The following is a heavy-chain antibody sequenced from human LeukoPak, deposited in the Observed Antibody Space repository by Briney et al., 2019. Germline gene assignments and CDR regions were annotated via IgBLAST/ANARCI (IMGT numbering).Heavy chain of an antibody. D-gene: IGHD3-9*01. CDR2: ISGSGGST. CDR3: AKALYYDILTGYYRGGPDREAPFDY. CDR1: GFIFSSCA. V-gene: IGHV3-23*01. J-gene: IGHJ4*02. Sequence: PGGSLRLSCAASGFIFSSCAMSWVRQAPGNGLEWVSAISGSGGSTYYADSVKGRFTISRDNSKNTLYLQMNSLRAEDTAVYYCAKALYYDILTGYYRGGPDREAPFDYWGQGTLVTVSS.